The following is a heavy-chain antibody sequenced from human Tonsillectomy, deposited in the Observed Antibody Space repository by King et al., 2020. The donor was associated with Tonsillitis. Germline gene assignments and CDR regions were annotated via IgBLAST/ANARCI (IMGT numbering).Heavy chain of an antibody. CDR1: GYTFTAYY. D-gene: IGHD6-19*01. V-gene: IGHV1-2*02. CDR3: ASSYSSGFFGRDA. CDR2: VNPNSGGT. Sequence: QLVQSGAEVQKPGASVTVSCKASGYTFTAYYMHWVRQAPGQGLEWMGWVNPNSGGTKYPREFQGRVTMTTDTSISTAYMELSSLRSDDTAVYFCASSYSSGFFGRDAWGQGTLVTVSA. J-gene: IGHJ5*02.